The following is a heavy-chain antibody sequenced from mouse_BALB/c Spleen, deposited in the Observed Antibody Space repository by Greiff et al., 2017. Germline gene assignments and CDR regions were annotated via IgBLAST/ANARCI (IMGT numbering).Heavy chain of an antibody. J-gene: IGHJ3*01. V-gene: IGHV5-6-4*01. Sequence: EVKLMESGGGLVKPGGSLKLSCAASGFTFSSYTMSWVRQTPEKRLEWVATISSGGSYTYYPDSVKGRFTISRDNAKNTLYLQMSSLKSEDTAMYYCTRDGAYSFAYWGQGTLVTVSA. D-gene: IGHD2-10*01. CDR3: TRDGAYSFAY. CDR2: ISSGGSYT. CDR1: GFTFSSYT.